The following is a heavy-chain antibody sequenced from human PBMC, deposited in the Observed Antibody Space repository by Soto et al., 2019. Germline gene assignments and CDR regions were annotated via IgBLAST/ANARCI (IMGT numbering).Heavy chain of an antibody. V-gene: IGHV1-58*01. CDR1: GFTFTSSA. CDR2: IVVCSGNT. Sequence: GASVKVSCKASGFTFTSSAVQLVRQARGQRREGIGWIVVCSGNTNYAQKFQERITITRDMSTSTAYMELSSLRSEATAVYYCFRRSWFDPWGQGPLVTVSS. CDR3: FRRSWFDP. J-gene: IGHJ5*02.